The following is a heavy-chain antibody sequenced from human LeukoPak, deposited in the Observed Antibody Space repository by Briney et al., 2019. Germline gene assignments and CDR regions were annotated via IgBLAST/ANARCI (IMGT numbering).Heavy chain of an antibody. D-gene: IGHD2/OR15-2a*01. CDR3: ARDSQKRIYAFDI. Sequence: GGSLRLSCAASGFTGSHNYMSWVRQAPGKGLEWVSVIYSGGSTYYADSVKGRFTISRDNSKNTLYLQMNSLRAEDTAVYYCARDSQKRIYAFDIWGQGTMVTVSS. CDR1: GFTGSHNY. CDR2: IYSGGST. V-gene: IGHV3-53*01. J-gene: IGHJ3*02.